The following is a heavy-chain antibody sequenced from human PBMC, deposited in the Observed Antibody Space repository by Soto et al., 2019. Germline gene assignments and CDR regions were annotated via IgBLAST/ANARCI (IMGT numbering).Heavy chain of an antibody. D-gene: IGHD2-15*01. V-gene: IGHV4-30-2*05. Sequence: SETLSLTCAVSGGSISSGGYSWSWIRQPPGKGLEWIGYIYYGGSTYYNPSLKSRVTISVDTSKNQFSLKLSSVTAADTAIFYCARTYCSSGSCWLDPWGQGTLVTVSS. CDR3: ARTYCSSGSCWLDP. CDR2: IYYGGST. CDR1: GGSISSGGYS. J-gene: IGHJ5*02.